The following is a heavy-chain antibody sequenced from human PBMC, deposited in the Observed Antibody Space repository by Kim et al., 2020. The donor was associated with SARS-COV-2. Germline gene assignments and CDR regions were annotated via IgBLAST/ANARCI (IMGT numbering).Heavy chain of an antibody. Sequence: GGSLRLSCAASEFTFNKYAMSWVRQAPGKGLEWVSTISGNSGSTYYADSVKGRFTISRDNSKNTLYLQMNSLRSEDTAVYYCAKDIVVVPAAMDYFDYWG. CDR1: EFTFNKYA. CDR3: AKDIVVVPAAMDYFDY. J-gene: IGHJ4*01. CDR2: ISGNSGST. D-gene: IGHD2-2*01. V-gene: IGHV3-23*01.